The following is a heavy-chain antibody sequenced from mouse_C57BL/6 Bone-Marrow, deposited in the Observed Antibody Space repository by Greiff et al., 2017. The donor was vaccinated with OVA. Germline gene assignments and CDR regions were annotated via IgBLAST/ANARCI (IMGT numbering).Heavy chain of an antibody. CDR1: GFTFSSYG. Sequence: EVQLVESGGDLVKPGGSLKLSCAASGFTFSSYGLSWVRQTPDKRLEWVATISSGGSYTYYPDSVKGQFTISRDNDKNTLYLQMSSLKSEDTAMYYCARAYYSNSMDYWGQGTSVTVSS. CDR3: ARAYYSNSMDY. J-gene: IGHJ4*01. CDR2: ISSGGSYT. V-gene: IGHV5-6*01. D-gene: IGHD2-5*01.